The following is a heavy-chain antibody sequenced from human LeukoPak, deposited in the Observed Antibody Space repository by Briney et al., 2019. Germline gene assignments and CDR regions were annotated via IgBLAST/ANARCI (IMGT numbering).Heavy chain of an antibody. J-gene: IGHJ4*02. CDR3: ATNKTTGGGGFDY. Sequence: GASVKVSCKASGYTFNSHGISWIRQAPGQGPEWMGWISGDYGYTKYAQKFQGRVTMTTDTSTDTSYMELRSLRSDDTAVYYCATNKTTGGGGFDYWGQGTMITVSS. CDR1: GYTFNSHG. CDR2: ISGDYGYT. D-gene: IGHD3-16*01. V-gene: IGHV1-18*04.